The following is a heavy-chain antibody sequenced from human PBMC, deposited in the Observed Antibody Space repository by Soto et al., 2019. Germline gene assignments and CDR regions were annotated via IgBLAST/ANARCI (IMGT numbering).Heavy chain of an antibody. J-gene: IGHJ3*02. D-gene: IGHD6-13*01. Sequence: GGSLRLSCAASGFTFSDYYMSWIRQAPGKGLEWVSYISSSSSYTNYADSVKGRFTISRDNAKNSLYLQMNSLRAEDTAVYYCARDGLIAAAGTRSDAFDIWGQGTMVTVSS. CDR2: ISSSSSYT. CDR3: ARDGLIAAAGTRSDAFDI. V-gene: IGHV3-11*06. CDR1: GFTFSDYY.